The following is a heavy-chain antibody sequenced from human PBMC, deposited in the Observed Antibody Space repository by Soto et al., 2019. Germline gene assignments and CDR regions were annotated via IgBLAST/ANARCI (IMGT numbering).Heavy chain of an antibody. D-gene: IGHD3-16*01. CDR3: GRWGGGFDY. V-gene: IGHV3-66*01. CDR2: IYSGGST. Sequence: EVQLVESGGGLVQPGGSLRLSCAASGFTVSSNYMSWVRQAPGKGLEWVSVIYSGGSTYYADSVKGRFTISRDNSKNPLYFQMNSFGGEDTGVYYCGRWGGGFDYWGQGTLVTVSS. CDR1: GFTVSSNY. J-gene: IGHJ4*02.